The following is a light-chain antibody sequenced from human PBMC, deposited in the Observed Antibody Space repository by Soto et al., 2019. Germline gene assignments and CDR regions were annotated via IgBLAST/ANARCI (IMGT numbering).Light chain of an antibody. CDR1: QSVSSN. Sequence: EIVMTQSPVTLYVSPGERATLSCRARQSVSSNLAWYQQKPGQAPRLLIYGASTRATGVPARFSGSGSGTDFTLTISSLQSEDFAVYYCQQYDDWPPLTFGGGTKVEIK. J-gene: IGKJ4*01. CDR2: GAS. CDR3: QQYDDWPPLT. V-gene: IGKV3-15*01.